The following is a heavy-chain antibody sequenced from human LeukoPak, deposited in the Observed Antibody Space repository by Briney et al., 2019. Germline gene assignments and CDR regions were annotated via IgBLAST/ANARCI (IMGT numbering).Heavy chain of an antibody. V-gene: IGHV3-7*01. D-gene: IGHD5-12*01. J-gene: IGHJ4*02. CDR1: GFTFSNYW. CDR3: VKDSAVATFDY. CDR2: IKQDGSEQ. Sequence: GGSLRLSCAASGFTFSNYWMSWVRQAPGKGLEWVANIKQDGSEQYYVDSVKGRFTISRDIAENSLYLQMNSLRAEDTAVYYCVKDSAVATFDYWGQGALVTVSS.